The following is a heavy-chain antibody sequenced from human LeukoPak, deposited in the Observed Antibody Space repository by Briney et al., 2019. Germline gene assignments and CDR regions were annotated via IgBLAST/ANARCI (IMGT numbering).Heavy chain of an antibody. D-gene: IGHD1-26*01. CDR2: ISGSGGST. J-gene: IGHJ4*02. Sequence: GGSLRLSCAASGFTFSSYAMSWVRQAPGKGLEWVSAISGSGGSTYYADSVKGRFTISRDNSKHTLYLQVNSLRAEDTAVYYSANDIGVIDYWGQGTLVTVSS. CDR1: GFTFSSYA. V-gene: IGHV3-23*01. CDR3: ANDIGVIDY.